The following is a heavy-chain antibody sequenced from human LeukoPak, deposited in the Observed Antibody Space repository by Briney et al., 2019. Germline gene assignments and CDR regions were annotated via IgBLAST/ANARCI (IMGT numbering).Heavy chain of an antibody. D-gene: IGHD3-10*01. CDR2: IYYSGST. V-gene: IGHV4-59*12. CDR3: ARDALWFGEFTFDY. J-gene: IGHJ4*02. CDR1: GGSISSYY. Sequence: SETLSLTCTVSGGSISSYYWSWIRQPPGKGLEWIGSIYYSGSTYYNPSLKSRVTISVDTSKNQFSLKLSSVTAADTAVYYCARDALWFGEFTFDYWGQGTLVTVSS.